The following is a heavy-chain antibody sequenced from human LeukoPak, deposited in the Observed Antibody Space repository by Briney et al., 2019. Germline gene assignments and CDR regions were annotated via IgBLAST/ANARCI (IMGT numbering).Heavy chain of an antibody. CDR3: ARGRPYSSVDY. Sequence: SQTLSLTCTVSGGSISSGGYYWSWIRQPPGKGLEWIGYIYHSGSTYYNPSLKSRVTISVDRSKNQFSLKLSSVTAADTAVYYCARGRPYSSVDYWGQGTLVTVSS. V-gene: IGHV4-30-2*01. D-gene: IGHD5-18*01. CDR1: GGSISSGGYY. CDR2: IYHSGST. J-gene: IGHJ4*02.